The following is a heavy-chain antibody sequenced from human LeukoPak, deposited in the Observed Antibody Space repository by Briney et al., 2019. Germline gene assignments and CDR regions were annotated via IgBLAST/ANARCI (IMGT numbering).Heavy chain of an antibody. Sequence: GGSLRLSCAASGFTFDDYAMRWVRQAPGKGLEWVSGIGWNSGSVGYADSVKGRFTISRDNAKNSLHLQMNSLRAEDTALYYCAKGVRFAVAATFNYWGQGTLVTVSS. CDR3: AKGVRFAVAATFNY. CDR2: IGWNSGSV. V-gene: IGHV3-9*01. D-gene: IGHD6-19*01. CDR1: GFTFDDYA. J-gene: IGHJ4*02.